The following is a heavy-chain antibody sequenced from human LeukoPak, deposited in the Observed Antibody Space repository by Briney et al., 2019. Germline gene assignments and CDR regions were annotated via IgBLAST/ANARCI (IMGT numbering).Heavy chain of an antibody. CDR1: GGSFSSYF. Sequence: SETLSLTCSISGGSFSSYFWSWIRQPPGKGLEWVGAIYYSDNTKYNPSVKSRVTISVDTSKNQFSLKLPSVTAADTAVYYCARTTEGDRNGYHYYMDVWGKGTTVTVSS. CDR3: ARTTEGDRNGYHYYMDV. CDR2: IYYSDNT. V-gene: IGHV4-59*01. D-gene: IGHD2/OR15-2a*01. J-gene: IGHJ6*03.